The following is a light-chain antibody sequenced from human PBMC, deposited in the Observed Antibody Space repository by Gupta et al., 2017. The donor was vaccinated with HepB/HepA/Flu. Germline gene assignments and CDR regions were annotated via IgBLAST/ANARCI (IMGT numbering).Light chain of an antibody. J-gene: IGLJ2*01. CDR3: QAWDRGTAKVV. CDR1: ELGNKF. V-gene: IGLV3-1*01. CDR2: QNF. Sequence: SYELTQPPSVSVSPGQTASIICSGDELGNKFACWYQQKPGQSPVQVIYQNFKRPSGIPERFAGSNSGNTATLTISGTQAMDEADYYCQAWDRGTAKVVFGGGTKLTVL.